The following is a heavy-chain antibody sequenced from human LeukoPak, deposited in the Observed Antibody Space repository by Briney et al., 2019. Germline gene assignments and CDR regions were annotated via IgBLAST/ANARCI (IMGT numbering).Heavy chain of an antibody. CDR1: GYTFTSYG. Sequence: SVKVSCKASGYTFTSYGISWVRQAPGQGLEWMGGIIPIFGTANYAQKFQGRVTITADESTSTAYMELSSLRSEDTAVYYCARGVVVTAIPRRRDWFDPWGQGTLVTVSS. CDR3: ARGVVVTAIPRRRDWFDP. D-gene: IGHD2-21*02. V-gene: IGHV1-69*13. CDR2: IIPIFGTA. J-gene: IGHJ5*02.